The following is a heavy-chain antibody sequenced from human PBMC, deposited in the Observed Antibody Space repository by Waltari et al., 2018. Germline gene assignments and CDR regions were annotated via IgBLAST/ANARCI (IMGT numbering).Heavy chain of an antibody. CDR3: ARGTGVASYNWFDP. V-gene: IGHV1-2*06. CDR2: INPNSGDT. CDR1: GYTFTDYS. D-gene: IGHD3-3*01. Sequence: QVQLVQSGAEVKKPGASVKVSCKASGYTFTDYSINWVRQAPGQGLEWMGRINPNSGDTNFAQKFQGRVTMTRDTSISTAYMELSRLRSDDTAVYYCARGTGVASYNWFDPWGQGTLVTVSS. J-gene: IGHJ5*02.